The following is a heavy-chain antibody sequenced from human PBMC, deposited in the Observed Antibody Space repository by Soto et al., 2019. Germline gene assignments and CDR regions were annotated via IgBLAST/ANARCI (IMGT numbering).Heavy chain of an antibody. D-gene: IGHD3-22*01. CDR2: IYYSVST. J-gene: IGHJ4*02. CDR3: ARQYGSSGSFDY. CDR1: GGSISSYY. Sequence: PSETLSLTCTVSGGSISSYYWGWIRQPPGKGLEWIGSIYYSVSTYYNPSLKSRVTISIDTSKNQFSLKLSSVTAADTAVYYCARQYGSSGSFDYWGQGTLVTVSS. V-gene: IGHV4-39*01.